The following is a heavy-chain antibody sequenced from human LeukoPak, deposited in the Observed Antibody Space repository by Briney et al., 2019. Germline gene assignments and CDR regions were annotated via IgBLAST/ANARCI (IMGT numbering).Heavy chain of an antibody. D-gene: IGHD3-22*01. CDR2: IKEDGSEK. V-gene: IGHV3-7*01. Sequence: GGSLRLSCAASGFTFSTYWMTWVRQTPGKGLEWVANIKEDGSEKYYVDSVKGRFTISRDNAKNSLYLQVNSLRAEDTAVYYCARNPELGSDSTGYRAFDIWGQGIMVTVSS. CDR3: ARNPELGSDSTGYRAFDI. J-gene: IGHJ3*02. CDR1: GFTFSTYW.